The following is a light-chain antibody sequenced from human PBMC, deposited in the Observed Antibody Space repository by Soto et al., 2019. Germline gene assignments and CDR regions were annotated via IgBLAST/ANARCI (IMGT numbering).Light chain of an antibody. V-gene: IGKV3D-20*02. Sequence: DIVLTQSPCTLSLAPGERATLPCRASQSVSSSYLAWYQQKPGQAPRLLMYDASKRATGIPDRFSGSGSGTDFTLTISRLEPEDFAVYYCQQRGIWPVTFGQGTKVYIK. CDR1: QSVSSSY. CDR3: QQRGIWPVT. CDR2: DAS. J-gene: IGKJ1*01.